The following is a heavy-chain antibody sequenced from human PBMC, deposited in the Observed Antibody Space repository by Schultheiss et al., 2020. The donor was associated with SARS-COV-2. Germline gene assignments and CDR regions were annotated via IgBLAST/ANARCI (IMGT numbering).Heavy chain of an antibody. Sequence: GGSLRLSCAASGFTFSSYAMSWVRQAPGKGLEWVSAISGSGGSTYYADSVKGRFTISRDNSENTLYLQMNSLRAEDTAVYYCAREGAPGDLTYYYYMDVWGKGTTVTVSS. CDR3: AREGAPGDLTYYYYMDV. D-gene: IGHD3-16*01. V-gene: IGHV3-23*01. CDR1: GFTFSSYA. CDR2: ISGSGGST. J-gene: IGHJ6*03.